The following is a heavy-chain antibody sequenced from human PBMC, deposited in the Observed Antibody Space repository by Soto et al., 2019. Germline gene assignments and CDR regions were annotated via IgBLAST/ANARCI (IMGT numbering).Heavy chain of an antibody. CDR2: IYYSGRT. D-gene: IGHD5-12*01. J-gene: IGHJ5*02. CDR3: ARGRGYSGQRRGWFDP. Sequence: QVQLQESGPGLVKPSETLSLTCTVSGGSISTYYWNWVRQPPGKGLEWIGDIYYSGRTSYNPSLQSRVTISVDMSKNQFSLNLTSVTAADTAVYYCARGRGYSGQRRGWFDPWGQGTLVTVSS. CDR1: GGSISTYY. V-gene: IGHV4-59*01.